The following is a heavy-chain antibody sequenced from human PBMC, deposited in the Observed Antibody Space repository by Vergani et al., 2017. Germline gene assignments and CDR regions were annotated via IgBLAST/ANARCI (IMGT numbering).Heavy chain of an antibody. J-gene: IGHJ6*02. D-gene: IGHD3-10*01. V-gene: IGHV3-48*01. CDR1: GFDFSSYI. CDR2: VSTGTKSQ. CDR3: ARDRYYLGSGSYPYFCYCGLDV. Sequence: QLVESGGGWVQPGGSLRLSCVVSGFDFSSYIMNWVRQAPGKGLEWVSFVSTGTKSQSYAESVKGRFTISRDSAKNSLYLQMDSLRAEETAVYYCARDRYYLGSGSYPYFCYCGLDVWGQGTVVTVSS.